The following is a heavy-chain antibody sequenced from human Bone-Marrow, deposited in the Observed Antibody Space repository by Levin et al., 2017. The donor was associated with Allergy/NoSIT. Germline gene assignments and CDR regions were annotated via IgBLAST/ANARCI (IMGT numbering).Heavy chain of an antibody. V-gene: IGHV2-5*02. CDR1: GFSLSSDGVG. J-gene: IGHJ6*03. CDR3: VYSRRDMPTGVQYYYMGV. D-gene: IGHD7-27*01. CDR2: FYWDDDR. Sequence: SGPTLVKPTQTLTLTCTFSGFSLSSDGVGVGWIRQPPGKGLEWLALFYWDDDRWYSPSLRSRLTLTKDTSKNQVVLTMTNMDPVDTAIYYCVYSRRDMPTGVQYYYMGVWGKGTTVTVSS.